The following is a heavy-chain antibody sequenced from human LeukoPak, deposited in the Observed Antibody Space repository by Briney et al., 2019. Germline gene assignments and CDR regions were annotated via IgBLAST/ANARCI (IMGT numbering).Heavy chain of an antibody. CDR3: ARSGRGYFDWLFNNWFDP. CDR1: GGSFSGYY. V-gene: IGHV4-34*01. J-gene: IGHJ5*02. D-gene: IGHD3-9*01. CDR2: INHSGST. Sequence: PSETLSLTCAVYGGSFSGYYWSWIRQPPGKGLEWIGEINHSGSTNYNPSLKSRVTISVDTSKNQFSLKLSSVTAADTAVYYCARSGRGYFDWLFNNWFDPWGQGTLVTVSS.